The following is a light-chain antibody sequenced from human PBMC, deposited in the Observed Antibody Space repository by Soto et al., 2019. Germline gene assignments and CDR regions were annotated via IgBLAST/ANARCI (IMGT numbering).Light chain of an antibody. CDR1: TGAVTSSHY. Sequence: QAVVTQEPSLTVSPGGTVTLTCGSSTGAVTSSHYPYWFQQKPGQAPRTLSYDTSNKHSWTPARFSGSLLGGKAALTLSGAQPEDEAEYYCLLSYSGAQAVFGGGTKLTVL. CDR3: LLSYSGAQAV. V-gene: IGLV7-46*01. J-gene: IGLJ2*01. CDR2: DTS.